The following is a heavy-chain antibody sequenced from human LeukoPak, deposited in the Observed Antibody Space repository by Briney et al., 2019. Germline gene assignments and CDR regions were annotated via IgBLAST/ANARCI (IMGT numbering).Heavy chain of an antibody. CDR3: ARAGERSSWHNFDY. D-gene: IGHD6-13*01. CDR1: GGSISSGGYY. Sequence: SETLSLTCTVSGGSISSGGYYWSLIRQPPGKGLELIGYIYHSGSTYYNPSLKSRVTISVDRSKNQFSLKLSSVTAADTAVYYCARAGERSSWHNFDYWGQGTLVTVSS. V-gene: IGHV4-30-2*01. J-gene: IGHJ4*02. CDR2: IYHSGST.